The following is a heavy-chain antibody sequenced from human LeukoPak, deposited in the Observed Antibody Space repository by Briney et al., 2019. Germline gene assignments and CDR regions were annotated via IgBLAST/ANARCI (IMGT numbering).Heavy chain of an antibody. CDR2: IYHSGST. Sequence: SGTLSLTCAVSGGSISSSNWWSWVRQPPGKGLEWIEEIYHSGSTNYNPSLKSRVTISVDKSKNQFSLKLSSVTAADTAVYYCARDISSGLYNWFDPWGQGTLVTVSS. J-gene: IGHJ5*02. D-gene: IGHD6-19*01. CDR1: GGSISSSNW. CDR3: ARDISSGLYNWFDP. V-gene: IGHV4-4*02.